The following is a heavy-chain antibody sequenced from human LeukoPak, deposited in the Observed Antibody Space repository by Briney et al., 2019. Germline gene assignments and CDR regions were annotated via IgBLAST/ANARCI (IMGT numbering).Heavy chain of an antibody. Sequence: GGSLRLSCAASGFTFSSYSMNWVRQAPGKGLEWVSYISSSSSTIYYADSVKGRFTISRDNAKNSLYLQMNSLRAEDTAVYYCARDPRKITIFGVVIRVPYYFDYRGQGTLVTVSS. CDR1: GFTFSSYS. CDR3: ARDPRKITIFGVVIRVPYYFDY. V-gene: IGHV3-48*01. CDR2: ISSSSSTI. J-gene: IGHJ4*02. D-gene: IGHD3-3*01.